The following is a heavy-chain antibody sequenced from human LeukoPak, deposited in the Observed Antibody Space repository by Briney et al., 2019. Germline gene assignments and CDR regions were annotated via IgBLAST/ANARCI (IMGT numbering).Heavy chain of an antibody. J-gene: IGHJ6*03. Sequence: GGSLRLSCAASGFTFSSYSMNWVRQAPGKGLEWVSSISSSSSYIYYADSVKGRFTISRDSAKNTLYLQMNSLRAEDTAVYYCARYDYGGDYYYYMDVWGKGTTVTVSS. CDR2: ISSSSSYI. V-gene: IGHV3-21*01. CDR3: ARYDYGGDYYYYMDV. CDR1: GFTFSSYS. D-gene: IGHD4-23*01.